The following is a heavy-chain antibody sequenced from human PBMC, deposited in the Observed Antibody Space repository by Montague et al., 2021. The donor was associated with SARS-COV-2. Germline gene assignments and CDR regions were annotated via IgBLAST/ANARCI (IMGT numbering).Heavy chain of an antibody. V-gene: IGHV6-1*01. CDR1: GDSVSTNSGT. CDR3: ARAERGSCGDGNCYQYFFNY. CDR2: TYYRSEWYS. Sequence: CAISGDSVSTNSGTWNWVRLSPSRGLEWLGRTYYRSEWYSDYSVSVKSRISINPDTSKNQFSLQLNSVTPEDTAVYYCARAERGSCGDGNCYQYFFNYWGQVTLVTVSS. D-gene: IGHD2-15*01. J-gene: IGHJ4*02.